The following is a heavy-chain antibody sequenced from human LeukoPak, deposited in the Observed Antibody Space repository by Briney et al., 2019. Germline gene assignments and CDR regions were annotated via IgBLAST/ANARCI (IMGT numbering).Heavy chain of an antibody. D-gene: IGHD6-25*01. J-gene: IGHJ6*03. CDR3: AKEPSPPADYMDV. V-gene: IGHV3-30*02. CDR2: IQYSGGNI. Sequence: GGSLRLSCAASGFTFSSYGMHWVRQAPGKGLAWVSFIQYSGGNIYAASVKGRLAISRDNSKNTLYLEMNSLRPDDTAVCYCAKEPSPPADYMDVWGTGTTVT. CDR1: GFTFSSYG.